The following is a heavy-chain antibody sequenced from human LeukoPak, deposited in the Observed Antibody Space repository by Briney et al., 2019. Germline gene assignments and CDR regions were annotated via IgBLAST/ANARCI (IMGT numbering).Heavy chain of an antibody. CDR3: AKDRDIVVVPGGIRQGLDY. CDR1: GYIFTDYY. V-gene: IGHV1/OR15-1*02. CDR2: INPNSGGT. J-gene: IGHJ4*02. D-gene: IGHD2-2*01. Sequence: ASVKVSCKASGYIFTDYYMHWVRQAPGQELGWMGRINPNSGGTNYAQKFQGRVTMTRGTSISTAYTELSSLRAEDTSVYYCAKDRDIVVVPGGIRQGLDYWGQGTLVTVSS.